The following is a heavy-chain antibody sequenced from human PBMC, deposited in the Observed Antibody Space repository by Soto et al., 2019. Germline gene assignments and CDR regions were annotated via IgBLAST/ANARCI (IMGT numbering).Heavy chain of an antibody. CDR3: ARPVYSSGWYVPPWFDP. D-gene: IGHD6-19*01. Sequence: QVQLVESGGGVVQPGRSLRLSCAASGFTFSSYAMHWVRQAPGKGLEWVAVISYDGSNKYYADSVKGRFTISRDNSKNTLYLQMNSLRAEDTAVYYCARPVYSSGWYVPPWFDPWGQGTLVTVSS. J-gene: IGHJ5*02. V-gene: IGHV3-30-3*01. CDR2: ISYDGSNK. CDR1: GFTFSSYA.